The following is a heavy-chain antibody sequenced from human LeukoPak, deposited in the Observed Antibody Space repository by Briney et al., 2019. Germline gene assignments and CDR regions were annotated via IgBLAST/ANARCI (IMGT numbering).Heavy chain of an antibody. J-gene: IGHJ4*02. CDR1: GFTFSNYG. V-gene: IGHV3-30*18. D-gene: IGHD3-16*01. CDR2: ISYDGSNK. Sequence: PGRSLRLSCAASGFTFSNYGMHWVRQVPGKGLEWVALISYDGSNKYYPDSVKGRFTISRDNSKNTLYLQMNSLRAEDTAVYYCAKSPPNTMLSPPDYSGAGALVTVSS. CDR3: AKSPPNTMLSPPDY.